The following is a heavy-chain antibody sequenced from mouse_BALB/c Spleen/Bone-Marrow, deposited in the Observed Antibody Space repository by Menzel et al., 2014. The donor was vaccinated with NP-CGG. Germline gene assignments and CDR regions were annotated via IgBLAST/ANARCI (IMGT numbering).Heavy chain of an antibody. CDR2: INPSNGGT. J-gene: IGHJ3*01. D-gene: IGHD2-1*01. CDR3: TRSNGNWFAY. V-gene: IGHV1S81*02. Sequence: VQLQQSGAELVKPGASVKLSCKACGYTFTSYYMYWVKQRPGQGLEWIGEINPSNGGTNFNEKFKNKATLTVDKSSSTAYMQLSSLIFEDSAVYYCTRSNGNWFAYWGQGTLVTVSA. CDR1: GYTFTSYY.